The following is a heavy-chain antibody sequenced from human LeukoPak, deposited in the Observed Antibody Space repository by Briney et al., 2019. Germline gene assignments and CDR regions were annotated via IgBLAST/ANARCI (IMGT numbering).Heavy chain of an antibody. J-gene: IGHJ6*04. CDR2: INHSGST. V-gene: IGHV4-34*01. CDR3: ARGHNIAV. Sequence: SETLSLTCAVYGGSLSGYYWSWIRQPPGKGLEWIGEINHSGSTNYNPSLKSRVTISVDTSKNQFSLKLSSVTAADTAVYYCARGHNIAVWGKGTTVTVSS. D-gene: IGHD2/OR15-2a*01. CDR1: GGSLSGYY.